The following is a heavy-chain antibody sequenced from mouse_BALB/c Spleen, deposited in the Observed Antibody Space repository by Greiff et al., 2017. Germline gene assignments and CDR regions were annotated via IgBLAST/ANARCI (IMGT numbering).Heavy chain of an antibody. CDR2: ISDGGSYT. Sequence: EVKLQESGGGLVKPGGSLKLSCAASGFTFSDYYMYWVRQTPEKRLEWVATISDGGSYTYYPDSVKGRFTISRDNAKNNLYLQMSSLKSEDTAMYYCARDLGGNYVGYFDYWGQGTTLTVSS. CDR1: GFTFSDYY. J-gene: IGHJ2*01. D-gene: IGHD2-1*01. CDR3: ARDLGGNYVGYFDY. V-gene: IGHV5-4*02.